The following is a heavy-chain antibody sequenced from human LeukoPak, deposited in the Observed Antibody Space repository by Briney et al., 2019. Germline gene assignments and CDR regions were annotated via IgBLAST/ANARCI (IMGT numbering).Heavy chain of an antibody. D-gene: IGHD3-22*01. Sequence: GGSLSLSRAASGFTASSNYMSCVCQAPGKGLEWVSVIYSGGSTYYADSVKSRFTISRDNSKNTRYLQMNSLRAEDTGVYYCARDIAYDSSGYYSPHFDYWGQGTLVTVSS. V-gene: IGHV3-53*01. J-gene: IGHJ4*02. CDR3: ARDIAYDSSGYYSPHFDY. CDR1: GFTASSNY. CDR2: IYSGGST.